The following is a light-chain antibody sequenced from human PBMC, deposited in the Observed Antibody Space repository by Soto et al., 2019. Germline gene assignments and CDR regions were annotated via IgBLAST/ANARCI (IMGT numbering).Light chain of an antibody. CDR2: AAS. CDR1: QSISSY. CDR3: QQSYSTPIT. J-gene: IGKJ5*01. V-gene: IGKV1-39*01. Sequence: DIQMTQSPSSLSASVGDRVTITCRASQSISSYLNWYQQKPGKAPKLLIYAASSLQSGVPSRFIGSGSGTNFTLPVSSLQPEDFATYSCQQSYSTPITFGQGTRLEIK.